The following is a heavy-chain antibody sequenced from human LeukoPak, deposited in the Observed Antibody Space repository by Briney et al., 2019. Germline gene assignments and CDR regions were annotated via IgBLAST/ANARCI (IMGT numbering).Heavy chain of an antibody. J-gene: IGHJ5*02. CDR1: GFTFSSYS. Sequence: GGSLRLSCAASGFTFSSYSMNWVRQAPGKGLEWVSSISSSSSYIYYADSVKGRFTISRDNAKNSLYLQMNSLRAEDTAVYYCARLHASRAEEFDPWGQGTLVTVSS. CDR3: ARLHASRAEEFDP. V-gene: IGHV3-21*04. CDR2: ISSSSSYI. D-gene: IGHD3-16*01.